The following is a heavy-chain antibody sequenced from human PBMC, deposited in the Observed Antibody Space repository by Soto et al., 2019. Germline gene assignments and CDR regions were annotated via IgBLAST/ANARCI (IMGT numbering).Heavy chain of an antibody. V-gene: IGHV3-74*01. D-gene: IGHD6-13*01. CDR2: INSDGSST. Sequence: PGGSLRLSCAASGFTFSSYWMHWVRQAPGKGLVWVSRINSDGSSTSYADSVKGRFTISRDNAKNTLYLQMNSLRAEDTAVYYCAREIGYSSSWVTAYYYYGMDVWGKGTTATVSS. CDR3: AREIGYSSSWVTAYYYYGMDV. J-gene: IGHJ6*04. CDR1: GFTFSSYW.